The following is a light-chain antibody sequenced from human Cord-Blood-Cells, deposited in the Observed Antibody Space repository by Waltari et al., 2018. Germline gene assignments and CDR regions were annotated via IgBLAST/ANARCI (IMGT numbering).Light chain of an antibody. J-gene: IGLJ3*02. CDR1: SSAVGGDNY. CDR3: SSYTSSSTPWV. V-gene: IGLV2-14*01. CDR2: DVS. Sequence: HSALSQPASVSGSPGQSITISCTGTSSAVGGDNYVPCYQQHQGRAPKLMIYDVSTRPSGVSNRFSGSKSGNTASLTISGLQAEDEADYYCSSYTSSSTPWVFGGGTKLTVL.